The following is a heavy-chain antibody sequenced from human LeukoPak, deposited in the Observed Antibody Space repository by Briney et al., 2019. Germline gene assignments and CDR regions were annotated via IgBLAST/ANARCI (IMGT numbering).Heavy chain of an antibody. D-gene: IGHD1-26*01. V-gene: IGHV1-18*01. CDR3: ARASVGATTKDYYYYYGMDV. CDR1: GYTFTSYG. Sequence: ASVTVSCKASGYTFTSYGISWVRQAPGQGLEWMGWISAYNGNTNYAQKLQGRVTMTTDTSTSTAYMELRSLRSDDTAVYYCARASVGATTKDYYYYYGMDVWGQGTTVTVSS. J-gene: IGHJ6*02. CDR2: ISAYNGNT.